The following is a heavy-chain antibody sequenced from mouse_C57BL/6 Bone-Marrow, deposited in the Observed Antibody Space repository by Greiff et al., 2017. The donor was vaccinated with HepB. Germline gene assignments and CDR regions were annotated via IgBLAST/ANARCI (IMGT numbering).Heavy chain of an antibody. D-gene: IGHD2-5*01. J-gene: IGHJ4*01. CDR2: INPNNGGT. V-gene: IGHV1-18*01. CDR3: ARKGALVTTYYYAMDY. CDR1: GYTFTDYK. Sequence: EVKVVESGPELVKPGASVKIPCKASGYTFTDYKMDWVKQSHGKSLEWIGDINPNNGGTIYNQKFKGKATLTVDKSSSTAYMELRSLTSEDTAVYYCARKGALVTTYYYAMDYWGQGTSVTVSS.